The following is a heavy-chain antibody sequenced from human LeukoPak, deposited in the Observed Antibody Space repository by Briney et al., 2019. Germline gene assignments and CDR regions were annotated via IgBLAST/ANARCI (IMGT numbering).Heavy chain of an antibody. CDR1: GFTFSSYA. J-gene: IGHJ4*02. CDR3: AKLGGSVNSGYGFDY. Sequence: GGSLRLSCAASGFTFSSYAMSWVRQAPGKGLEWVSAVSGSAGSTYYADSVKGRFTISRDNSKNTLYLQMDSLRAEDTAVYYCAKLGGSVNSGYGFDYWGQGTLVTVSS. CDR2: VSGSAGST. V-gene: IGHV3-23*01. D-gene: IGHD5-12*01.